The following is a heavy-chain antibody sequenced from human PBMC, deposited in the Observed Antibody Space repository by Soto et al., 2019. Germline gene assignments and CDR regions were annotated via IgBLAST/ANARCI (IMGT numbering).Heavy chain of an antibody. CDR1: GFTFSSYN. V-gene: IGHV3-21*02. J-gene: IGHJ6*03. Sequence: EVQLVESGGGLVKPGGSLRLSCAASGFTFSSYNMNWVRQAPGXGXXXVSHLSSSSNYIYYAGSVKGRFTNSRDNAKYSLFLQINSVRVEATAVYYCAGGGINYGDYRSMDVWGKGTTVTVSS. CDR2: LSSSSNYI. CDR3: AGGGINYGDYRSMDV. D-gene: IGHD4-17*01.